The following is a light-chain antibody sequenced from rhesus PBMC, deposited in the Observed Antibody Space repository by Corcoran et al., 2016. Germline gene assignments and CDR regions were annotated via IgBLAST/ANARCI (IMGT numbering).Light chain of an antibody. CDR3: QQYSIRPFT. CDR2: KAS. Sequence: DIQMTQSPSSLSASVGDTVTITCRASQGISSWLAWYQQTQGKAPKILIYKASSLQTGGPTSFSGSGSGTDFTRTIRSWQSEDFATYYCQQYSIRPFTFGPGTKLDIK. V-gene: IGKV1-22*01. CDR1: QGISSW. J-gene: IGKJ3*01.